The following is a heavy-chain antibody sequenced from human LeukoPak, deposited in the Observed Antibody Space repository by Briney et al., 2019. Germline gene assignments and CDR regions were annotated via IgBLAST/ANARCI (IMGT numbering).Heavy chain of an antibody. CDR1: GVSISSYY. D-gene: IGHD5-24*01. V-gene: IGHV4-59*01. J-gene: IGHJ4*02. Sequence: PSETLSLTCTVSGVSISSYYWSWIRQPPGKGLEWIGYIYYSGSTNYNPSLKSRVTISVDTSKNQFSLKLSSVTAADTAVYYCAREEMATGNFDYWGQGTLVTVSS. CDR2: IYYSGST. CDR3: AREEMATGNFDY.